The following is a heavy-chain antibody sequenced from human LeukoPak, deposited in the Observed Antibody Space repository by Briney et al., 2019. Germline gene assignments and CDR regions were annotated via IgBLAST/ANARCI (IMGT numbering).Heavy chain of an antibody. J-gene: IGHJ5*02. D-gene: IGHD6-6*01. CDR1: GGSISSSSYY. Sequence: KASETLSLTCTVSGGSISSSSYYWGWIRQPPGKGLEWIGSIYYSGSTYYNPSLKSRVTISVDTSKNQFSLKLSSVTAADTAVYYCARGDTSHSKHKARGWFDPWGQGTLVTVSS. V-gene: IGHV4-39*01. CDR2: IYYSGST. CDR3: ARGDTSHSKHKARGWFDP.